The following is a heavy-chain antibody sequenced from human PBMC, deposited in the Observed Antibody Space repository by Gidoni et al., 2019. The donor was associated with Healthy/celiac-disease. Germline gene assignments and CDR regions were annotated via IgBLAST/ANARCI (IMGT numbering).Heavy chain of an antibody. CDR1: GFTVSSNY. CDR3: AMKSTPNYRIDFEI. CDR2: IYSGGST. V-gene: IGHV3-66*02. D-gene: IGHD1-7*01. Sequence: VQRVESGGGLVQPGGSMRLSCAAAGFTVSSNYMSWVRQAPGKGLEWVSVIYSGGSTYYADSVKCRFTISRDNSKNTLYLQMNSLRAEDTAVYYCAMKSTPNYRIDFEIWGQGTMVTVSS. J-gene: IGHJ3*02.